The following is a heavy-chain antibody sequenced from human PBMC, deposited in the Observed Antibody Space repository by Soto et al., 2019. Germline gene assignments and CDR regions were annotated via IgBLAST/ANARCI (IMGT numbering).Heavy chain of an antibody. D-gene: IGHD3-10*01. Sequence: ASVKVSCTASGYIFTNYGITWVRQAPGQGLEWMGWISGYNGNTNYAQKFQGRVTMTTDTSTSTAYMELRSLRSDDTAVYYCARDYFGSGSYFPLDYWGQGTLVTVSS. CDR3: ARDYFGSGSYFPLDY. J-gene: IGHJ4*02. CDR2: ISGYNGNT. V-gene: IGHV1-18*01. CDR1: GYIFTNYG.